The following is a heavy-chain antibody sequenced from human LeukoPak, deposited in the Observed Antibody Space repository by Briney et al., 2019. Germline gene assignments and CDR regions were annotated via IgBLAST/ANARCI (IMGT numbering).Heavy chain of an antibody. D-gene: IGHD6-13*01. V-gene: IGHV1-2*02. CDR1: GYTFTGYY. Sequence: ASVKVSCKASGYTFTGYYMHWVRQAPGQGLGWMGWINPNSGGTNYAQKFQGRVTMTRDTSISTAYMELSRLRSDDTAVYYCARVRSGYSSSFIGFDPWGQGTLVTVSS. CDR2: INPNSGGT. J-gene: IGHJ5*02. CDR3: ARVRSGYSSSFIGFDP.